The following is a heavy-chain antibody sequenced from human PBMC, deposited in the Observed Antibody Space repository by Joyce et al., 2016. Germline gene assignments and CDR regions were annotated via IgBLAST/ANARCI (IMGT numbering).Heavy chain of an antibody. Sequence: QVQLVESGGGVVQPGRSLRLSCAASGFTFSRFGMHWVRRAPGKGLKWVAVIWYDGNKKYYADSVKGRFTISRDNAQNSLYLQMNSLRVEDTAVYYCARGDMVRGVDVDYWGQGTLVTVSS. CDR1: GFTFSRFG. CDR3: ARGDMVRGVDVDY. J-gene: IGHJ4*02. D-gene: IGHD3-10*01. V-gene: IGHV3-33*04. CDR2: IWYDGNKK.